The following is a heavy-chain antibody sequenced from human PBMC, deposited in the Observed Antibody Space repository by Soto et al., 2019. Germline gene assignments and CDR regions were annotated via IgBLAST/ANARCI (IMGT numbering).Heavy chain of an antibody. J-gene: IGHJ6*02. Sequence: QVQLVQSGAEVKKPGASVKVSCKASGYTFTSYGISWVRQAPGQGLEWMGWISAYNCNTNYAQKLKGRVTMTTDTSTSTGYMELRSLRSDDTAVYYCARVRGDIVVVPAATAYYYYGMDVWGQGTTVTVSS. D-gene: IGHD2-2*01. CDR2: ISAYNCNT. V-gene: IGHV1-18*01. CDR3: ARVRGDIVVVPAATAYYYYGMDV. CDR1: GYTFTSYG.